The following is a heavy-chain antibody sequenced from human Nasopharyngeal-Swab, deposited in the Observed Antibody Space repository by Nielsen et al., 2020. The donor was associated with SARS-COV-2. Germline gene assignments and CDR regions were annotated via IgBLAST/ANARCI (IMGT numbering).Heavy chain of an antibody. J-gene: IGHJ6*02. V-gene: IGHV5-51*01. CDR2: IYPHDSDT. CDR1: GNSFTTYW. Sequence: GESLKISCQVSGNSFTTYWIAWVRQMPGKGLEWVGIIYPHDSDTRYGPSFEGRVTISVDNSISTAYLQWSSLKASDTAIYYCASPGKNWNFGMDVWGQGTTVTVSS. D-gene: IGHD3-3*01. CDR3: ASPGKNWNFGMDV.